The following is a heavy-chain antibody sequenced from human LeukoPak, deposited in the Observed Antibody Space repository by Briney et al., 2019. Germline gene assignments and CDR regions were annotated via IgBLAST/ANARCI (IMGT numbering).Heavy chain of an antibody. Sequence: GGSLRLSCAASGFTFSSYEMNWVPQAPAKGLEWVAVISYDGSNKYYADSVRGRFTISRDNSKNTLYLQMNSLRAEDTAVYYCAKDRRWDLTRLFDNWGQGTLVIVPS. D-gene: IGHD1-26*01. CDR3: AKDRRWDLTRLFDN. CDR1: GFTFSSYE. CDR2: ISYDGSNK. V-gene: IGHV3-30*04. J-gene: IGHJ4*02.